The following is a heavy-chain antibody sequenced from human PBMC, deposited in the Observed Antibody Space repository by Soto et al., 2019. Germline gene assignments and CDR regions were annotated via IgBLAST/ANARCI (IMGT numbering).Heavy chain of an antibody. D-gene: IGHD2-8*01. CDR1: SYSISSGFF. J-gene: IGHJ5*02. CDR2: IYHTGDT. V-gene: IGHV4-38-2*02. Sequence: PSETLSLTCVVSSYSISSGFFWAWIRQPPGKGLEWVGSIYHTGDTHYNPSLRSQVSMSVDTSKNHFSLRPTYLTAADTAVYFCARDTNSLDLWGQGILVTVSS. CDR3: ARDTNSLDL.